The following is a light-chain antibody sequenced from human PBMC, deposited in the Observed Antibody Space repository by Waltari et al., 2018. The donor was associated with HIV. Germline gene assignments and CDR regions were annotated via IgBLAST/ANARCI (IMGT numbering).Light chain of an antibody. J-gene: IGLJ2*01. V-gene: IGLV2-8*01. CDR2: EVT. Sequence: QSALTQPPSASGSPGQSVTISCTGTSSDIGGYKYVSWYQQHPGKAPKLIMTEVTKRPSGVPDRFSGSKSGNTASLTVSGLQAEDEAHYYCSSYAPTNNFYVLFGGGTALTVL. CDR1: SSDIGGYKY. CDR3: SSYAPTNNFYVL.